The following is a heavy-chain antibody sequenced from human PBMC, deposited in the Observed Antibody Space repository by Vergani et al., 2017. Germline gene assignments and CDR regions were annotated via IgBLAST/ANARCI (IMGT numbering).Heavy chain of an antibody. CDR1: GFTFSSYD. Sequence: EVQLVESGGGLVQPGGSLRLSCAASGFTFSSYDMHWVRQATGKGLEWVSAIGTAGDTYYPGSVKGRFPISRENAKNPLYLQMNSLRAGDTSVYYCAGGYRFAWQQLVSNLYYYGRDVWGQGTTVTGSS. J-gene: IGHJ6*02. D-gene: IGHD6-13*01. CDR2: IGTAGDT. V-gene: IGHV3-13*01. CDR3: AGGYRFAWQQLVSNLYYYGRDV.